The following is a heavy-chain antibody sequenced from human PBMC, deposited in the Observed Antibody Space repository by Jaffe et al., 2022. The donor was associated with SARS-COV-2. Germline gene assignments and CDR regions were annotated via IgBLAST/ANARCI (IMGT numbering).Heavy chain of an antibody. D-gene: IGHD5-18*01. V-gene: IGHV4-39*01. CDR1: GGSISSSSYY. CDR3: ARADTAMVIFD. J-gene: IGHJ4*02. Sequence: QLQLQESGPGLVKPSETLSLTCTVSGGSISSSSYYWGWIRQPPGKGLEWIGSLYYSGSTYYNPSLKSRVTISVDTSKNQFSLKLSSVTAADTAVYYCARADTAMVIFDWGQGTLVTVSS. CDR2: LYYSGST.